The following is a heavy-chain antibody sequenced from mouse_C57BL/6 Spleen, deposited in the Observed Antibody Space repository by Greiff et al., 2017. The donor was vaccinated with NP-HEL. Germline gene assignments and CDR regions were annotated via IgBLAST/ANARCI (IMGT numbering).Heavy chain of an antibody. D-gene: IGHD1-1*01. CDR2: IDPSDSYT. Sequence: QVQLKQPGAELVRPGTSVKLSCKASGYTFTSYWMHWVKQRPGQGLEWIGVIDPSDSYTNYNQKFKGKATLTVDTSSSTAYMQLSSLTSEDSAVYYCARGGLTTVVAPFDYWGQGTTLTVSS. V-gene: IGHV1-59*01. J-gene: IGHJ2*01. CDR3: ARGGLTTVVAPFDY. CDR1: GYTFTSYW.